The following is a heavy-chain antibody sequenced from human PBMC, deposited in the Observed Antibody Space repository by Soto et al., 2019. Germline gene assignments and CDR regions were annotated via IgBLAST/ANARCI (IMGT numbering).Heavy chain of an antibody. CDR3: ARIGYGVNAFAR. Sequence: QVQLVQSGAEVKQPGASVKVSCKTSGYTFTHYGIGWVRQAPGQGLEWMGWISLYNGDTRYAQKLQGRVTMATDTSTSTAYMELRSLTSNATAVYYCARIGYGVNAFARWGQGTLVIVSS. V-gene: IGHV1-18*01. D-gene: IGHD4-17*01. CDR1: GYTFTHYG. J-gene: IGHJ4*02. CDR2: ISLYNGDT.